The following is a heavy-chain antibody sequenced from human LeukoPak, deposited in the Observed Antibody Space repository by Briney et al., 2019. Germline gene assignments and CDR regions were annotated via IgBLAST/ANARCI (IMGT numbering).Heavy chain of an antibody. V-gene: IGHV4-34*01. CDR2: INHSGST. J-gene: IGHJ4*02. Sequence: PSETLSLTCSVSGGSISIYYWSWLRQPPGKGLEWMGEINHSGSTNYNPSLKSRVTISVDTPKNQFSLKLSCVTAADTAVFYCARGYSYDHGGELFDYWGQGTLVTVSS. D-gene: IGHD5-18*01. CDR1: GGSISIYY. CDR3: ARGYSYDHGGELFDY.